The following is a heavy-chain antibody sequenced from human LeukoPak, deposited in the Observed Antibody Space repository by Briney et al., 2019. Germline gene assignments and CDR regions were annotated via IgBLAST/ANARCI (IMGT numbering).Heavy chain of an antibody. Sequence: SETPSLTCAVSGGSISSSSYYWGWIRQPPGKGLEWIGSIYYSGSTYYNPSLKSRVTISVDTSKNQFSLKLSSVTAADTAVYFCASGSNIAAIRYFDLWGRGTLVTVSS. J-gene: IGHJ2*01. CDR1: GGSISSSSYY. CDR3: ASGSNIAAIRYFDL. CDR2: IYYSGST. V-gene: IGHV4-39*07. D-gene: IGHD6-25*01.